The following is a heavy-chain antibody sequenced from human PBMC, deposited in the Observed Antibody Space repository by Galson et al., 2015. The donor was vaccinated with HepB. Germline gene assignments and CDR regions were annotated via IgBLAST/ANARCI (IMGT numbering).Heavy chain of an antibody. D-gene: IGHD6-19*01. CDR2: ISSSSSYI. CDR1: GFTFSSYS. V-gene: IGHV3-21*01. J-gene: IGHJ3*02. CDR3: ARGVAGNVKAFDI. Sequence: SLRLSCAASGFTFSSYSMNWVRQAPGKGLEWVSSISSSSSYIYYADSVKGRFTISRDNAKNSLYLQMNSLRAEDTAVYYCARGVAGNVKAFDIWGQGTMVTVSS.